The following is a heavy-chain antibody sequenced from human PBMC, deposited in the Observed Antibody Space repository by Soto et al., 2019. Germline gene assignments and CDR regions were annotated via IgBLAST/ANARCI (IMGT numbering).Heavy chain of an antibody. D-gene: IGHD3-22*01. V-gene: IGHV1-69*13. Sequence: PSVKVSCKASGGTFSSYAISWVRQAPGQGLEWMGGIIPIFGTANYAQKFQGRVTITADESTSTAYMELSSLRSEDTAVYYCARDSRNYYDSSGYLNWFDPWGQGTLVTVYS. CDR2: IIPIFGTA. J-gene: IGHJ5*02. CDR3: ARDSRNYYDSSGYLNWFDP. CDR1: GGTFSSYA.